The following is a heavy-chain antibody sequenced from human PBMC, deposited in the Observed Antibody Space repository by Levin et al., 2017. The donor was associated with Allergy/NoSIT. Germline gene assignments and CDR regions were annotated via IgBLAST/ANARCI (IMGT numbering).Heavy chain of an antibody. D-gene: IGHD6-13*01. J-gene: IGHJ3*02. Sequence: SQTLSLTCTVSGGSISSSSYYWGWIRQPPGKGLEWIGSIYYSGSTYYNPSLKSRVTISVDTSKNQFSLKLSSVTAADTAVYYCARGGAGRDAFDIWGQGTMVTVSS. CDR1: GGSISSSSYY. CDR2: IYYSGST. CDR3: ARGGAGRDAFDI. V-gene: IGHV4-39*01.